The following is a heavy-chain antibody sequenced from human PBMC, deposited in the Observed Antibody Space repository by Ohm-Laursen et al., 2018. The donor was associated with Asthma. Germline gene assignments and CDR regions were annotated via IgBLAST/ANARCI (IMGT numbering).Heavy chain of an antibody. CDR2: FDPEDGET. J-gene: IGHJ6*02. D-gene: IGHD1-26*01. CDR3: ARGSMGARSPMDV. Sequence: ASVKVSCNVSGYTLTELSMHWVRQAPGKGLEWMGGFDPEDGETIYAQKFQGRVTMTTDTSTSTAYMELRSLRSDDTAVYYCARGSMGARSPMDVWGQGTTVTVSS. V-gene: IGHV1-24*01. CDR1: GYTLTELS.